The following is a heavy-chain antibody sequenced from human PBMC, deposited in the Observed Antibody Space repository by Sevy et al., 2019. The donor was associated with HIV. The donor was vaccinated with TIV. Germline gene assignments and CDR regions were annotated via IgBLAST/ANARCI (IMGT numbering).Heavy chain of an antibody. CDR1: GFTFSSYS. V-gene: IGHV3-48*02. CDR2: ISSSSSTI. D-gene: IGHD1-26*01. Sequence: GGSLRLSCAASGFTFSSYSMNWVRQAPGKGLEWVSYISSSSSTIYYADSVKGRFTISRDNAKNSLYLQMNSLRDEDTAVYYCARDDYSGSYDGGLDYWGQGTLVIVSS. J-gene: IGHJ4*02. CDR3: ARDDYSGSYDGGLDY.